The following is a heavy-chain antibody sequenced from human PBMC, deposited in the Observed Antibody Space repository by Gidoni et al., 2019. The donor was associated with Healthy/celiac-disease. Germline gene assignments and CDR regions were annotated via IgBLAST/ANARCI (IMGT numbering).Heavy chain of an antibody. Sequence: QVQLVQSGAAVKKPGSSVEVSCKAPGGTFSSYAISWVRQAPGQGLEWMGGIIPILGIANYAQNFQGRVTITADKSTSTAYMELSSLRSEDTAVYYCATGGGDSSGYYVWGQGTLVTVSS. CDR1: GGTFSSYA. CDR3: ATGGGDSSGYYV. CDR2: IIPILGIA. V-gene: IGHV1-69*10. D-gene: IGHD3-22*01. J-gene: IGHJ4*02.